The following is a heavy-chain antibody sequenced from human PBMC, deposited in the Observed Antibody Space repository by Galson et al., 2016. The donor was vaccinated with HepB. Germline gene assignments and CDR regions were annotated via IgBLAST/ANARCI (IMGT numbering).Heavy chain of an antibody. CDR3: ARGQAVARYYGMDV. CDR2: IYSGGST. CDR1: RFTVSSNY. Sequence: LRLSCAASRFTVSSNYMTWVRQAPGKGLEWVSVIYSGGSTYYADSVKGRFIISRDNSKNTLYLQMNSLRAEDTAVYHCARGQAVARYYGMDVWGQGTTVTVSS. V-gene: IGHV3-53*01. D-gene: IGHD6-19*01. J-gene: IGHJ6*02.